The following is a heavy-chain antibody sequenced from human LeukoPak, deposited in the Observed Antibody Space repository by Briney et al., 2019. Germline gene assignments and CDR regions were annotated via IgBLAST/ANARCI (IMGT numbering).Heavy chain of an antibody. CDR3: ARHRGPAAIGWFGP. J-gene: IGHJ5*02. V-gene: IGHV4-59*08. CDR2: IYYSGST. Sequence: KPSETLSLTCTVSGGSISSYYWSWIRQPPGKGLEWIGYIYYSGSTNYNPSLKSRVTISVDTSKNQFSLKLSSVTAADTAVYYCARHRGPAAIGWFGPWGQGTLVTVSS. D-gene: IGHD2-2*01. CDR1: GGSISSYY.